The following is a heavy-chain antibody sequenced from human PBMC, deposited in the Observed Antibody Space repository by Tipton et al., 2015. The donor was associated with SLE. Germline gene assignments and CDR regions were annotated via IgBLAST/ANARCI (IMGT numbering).Heavy chain of an antibody. CDR1: GGSFSGYY. CDR3: ARASGGYSAFDI. D-gene: IGHD5-12*01. J-gene: IGHJ3*02. CDR2: INHSGST. V-gene: IGHV4-34*01. Sequence: TLSLTCAVYGGSFSGYYWSWIRQPPGKGLEWIGEINHSGSTNYNPSLKSRVTISVDTSKNQFSLKLSSVTAADTAVYYCARASGGYSAFDIWGQGTMVTVSS.